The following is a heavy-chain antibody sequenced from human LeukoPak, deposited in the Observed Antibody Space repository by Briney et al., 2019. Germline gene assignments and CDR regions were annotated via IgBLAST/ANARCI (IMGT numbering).Heavy chain of an antibody. J-gene: IGHJ4*02. CDR3: ARGLTYYYGSGSYYKFDY. CDR2: INHSGST. Sequence: SETLSLTCAVYGGSFSGYYWSWIRQPPGKGLEWIGEINHSGSTNYNPSLKSRVTISVDTSKNQFSLELSSVTAADTAVYYCARGLTYYYGSGSYYKFDYWGQGTLVTVSS. CDR1: GGSFSGYY. D-gene: IGHD3-10*01. V-gene: IGHV4-34*01.